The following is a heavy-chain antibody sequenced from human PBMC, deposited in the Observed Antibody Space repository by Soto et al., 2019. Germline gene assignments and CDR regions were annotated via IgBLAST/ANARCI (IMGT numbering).Heavy chain of an antibody. Sequence: QVQLVESGGGVVQPGGSLRLSCAASGFTFSIYGMHWVRQAPCKGLEWVAAMSYDGSNRYYADSVKGRFTISRDNSKDTLHLQMNSPRAEDTAVYYCAKVGYCNSGNCPNDYYYGMDVWGQGTTVTVSS. CDR1: GFTFSIYG. CDR2: MSYDGSNR. J-gene: IGHJ6*02. D-gene: IGHD2-15*01. V-gene: IGHV3-30*18. CDR3: AKVGYCNSGNCPNDYYYGMDV.